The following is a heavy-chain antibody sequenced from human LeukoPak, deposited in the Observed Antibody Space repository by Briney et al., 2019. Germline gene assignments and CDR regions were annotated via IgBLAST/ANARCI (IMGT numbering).Heavy chain of an antibody. Sequence: TGGSLRLSCAASGFTFSSYSMNWVRQAPGKGLEWVSSISSSSSYIYYADSVKGRFTISRDNAKNSLYLQMNSLRAEDTAVYYCARAGTSHLLYYFDNWGQGTLVTVSS. J-gene: IGHJ4*02. D-gene: IGHD2-15*01. CDR2: ISSSSSYI. CDR1: GFTFSSYS. CDR3: ARAGTSHLLYYFDN. V-gene: IGHV3-21*01.